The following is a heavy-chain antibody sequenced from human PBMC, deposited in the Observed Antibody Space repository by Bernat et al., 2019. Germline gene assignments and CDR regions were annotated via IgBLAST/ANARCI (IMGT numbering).Heavy chain of an antibody. V-gene: IGHV3-72*01. Sequence: EVQLVESGGGLVQPGGSLRLSCAASGFTFSDHYMDWVRQAPGKGLEWVGRTRNKANSYTTEYAASVKGRFTIPRDDSKNSLYLQMNSLKTEDTAVYYCARDVYYYDSSGYYYYYGMDVWGQGTTVTVSS. J-gene: IGHJ6*02. CDR1: GFTFSDHY. CDR3: ARDVYYYDSSGYYYYYGMDV. CDR2: TRNKANSYTT. D-gene: IGHD3-22*01.